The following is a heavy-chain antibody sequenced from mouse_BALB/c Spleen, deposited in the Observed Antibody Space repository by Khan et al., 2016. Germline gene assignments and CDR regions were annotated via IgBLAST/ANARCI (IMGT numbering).Heavy chain of an antibody. CDR3: TRSPTATLYFDV. D-gene: IGHD1-2*01. Sequence: EVQLQESGPGLVKPSQSLSLTCTVTGYSITSDYAWNWIRQFPGNKLEWMGYIRYSGSTTYNPSLKSRISITRDTSKNQSFMQLYSVTTEDTATYYCTRSPTATLYFDVWGAGTTVTVSS. V-gene: IGHV3-2*02. CDR1: GYSITSDYA. J-gene: IGHJ1*01. CDR2: IRYSGST.